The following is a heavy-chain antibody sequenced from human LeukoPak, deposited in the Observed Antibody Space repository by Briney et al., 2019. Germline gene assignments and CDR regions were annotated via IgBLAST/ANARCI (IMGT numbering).Heavy chain of an antibody. CDR1: GGSFSGYY. D-gene: IGHD3-10*01. Sequence: SETLSLTCAVYGGSFSGYYWSWIRQPPGKGLEWIGEINHSGSTNYNPSLKSRVTISVDTSKNQFSLKLSSVTAADTAVYYCARDNTEEYRNLWFGEQNNWFDPWGQGTLVTVSS. CDR3: ARDNTEEYRNLWFGEQNNWFDP. CDR2: INHSGST. V-gene: IGHV4-34*01. J-gene: IGHJ5*02.